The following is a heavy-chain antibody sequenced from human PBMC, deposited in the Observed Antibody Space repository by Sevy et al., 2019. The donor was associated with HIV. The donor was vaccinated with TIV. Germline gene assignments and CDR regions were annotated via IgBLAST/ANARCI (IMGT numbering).Heavy chain of an antibody. CDR1: GFTFSSYS. J-gene: IGHJ4*02. Sequence: GGSLRLSCASSGFTFSSYSLNWVRQAPGKGLEWVSSISATSSHISYAYSVKGRVTVSRDNAKNSLYLQMNSLRAEDTAVYYCARVRYCSGGGCYSLDYWGQGSRVTVSS. D-gene: IGHD2-15*01. V-gene: IGHV3-21*01. CDR3: ARVRYCSGGGCYSLDY. CDR2: ISATSSHI.